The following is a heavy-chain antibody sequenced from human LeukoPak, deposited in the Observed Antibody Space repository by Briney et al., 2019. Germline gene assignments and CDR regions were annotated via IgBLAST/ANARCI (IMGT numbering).Heavy chain of an antibody. Sequence: PGGSLRLSCAASGFTFSSYWMSWVRQAPGKGLEWVANIKQDGSGKYYVDSVKGRFTISRDNAKNSLYLQMNSLRAEHTAVYYCARDYYDSSGYQYYFDYWGQGTLVTVSS. V-gene: IGHV3-7*01. CDR1: GFTFSSYW. CDR2: IKQDGSGK. CDR3: ARDYYDSSGYQYYFDY. J-gene: IGHJ4*02. D-gene: IGHD3-22*01.